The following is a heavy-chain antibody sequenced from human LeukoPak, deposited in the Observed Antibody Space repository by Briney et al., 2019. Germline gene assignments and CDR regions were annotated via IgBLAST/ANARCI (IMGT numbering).Heavy chain of an antibody. CDR1: GGSISSYY. Sequence: KPSETLSLTCTVSGGSISSYYWSWIRQPPGKGLEWIGYIYYSGSTNYNPSLKSRVTISVDTSKNQFSLKLSSVTAADTAVYHCARDATGSYPYYYYGMDVWGQGTTVTVSS. V-gene: IGHV4-59*01. J-gene: IGHJ6*02. CDR2: IYYSGST. D-gene: IGHD1-26*01. CDR3: ARDATGSYPYYYYGMDV.